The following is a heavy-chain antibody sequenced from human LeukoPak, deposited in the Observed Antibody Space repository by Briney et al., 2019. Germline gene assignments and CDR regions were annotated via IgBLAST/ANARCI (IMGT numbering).Heavy chain of an antibody. J-gene: IGHJ4*02. Sequence: RSSQTLSLTCTVSGGSISSGGYYWSWIRQHPGKGLEWIGYIYYSGSTYYNPSLKSRVTISVDTSKNQFSLTLNSVTAADTAVYYCARHSSMTTVTFDYWGQGTLVTVSS. CDR3: ARHSSMTTVTFDY. CDR1: GGSISSGGYY. V-gene: IGHV4-31*03. CDR2: IYYSGST. D-gene: IGHD4-17*01.